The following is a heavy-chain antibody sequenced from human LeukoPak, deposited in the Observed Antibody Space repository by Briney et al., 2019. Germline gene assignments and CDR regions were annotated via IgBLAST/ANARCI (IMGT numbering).Heavy chain of an antibody. Sequence: GGSLRLSCAASGFTFSSYGMHWVRQAPGKGLEWVAFIRYDGSNKYYADSVKGRFTISRDNSKNTLYLQMNSLRAEDTAVYYCATYIAAAGNWYFDLWGRGTLVTVSS. V-gene: IGHV3-30*02. CDR2: IRYDGSNK. CDR1: GFTFSSYG. CDR3: ATYIAAAGNWYFDL. J-gene: IGHJ2*01. D-gene: IGHD6-13*01.